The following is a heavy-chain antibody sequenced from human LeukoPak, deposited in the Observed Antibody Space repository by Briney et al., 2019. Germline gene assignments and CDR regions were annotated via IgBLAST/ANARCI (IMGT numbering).Heavy chain of an antibody. J-gene: IGHJ4*02. D-gene: IGHD6-6*01. CDR1: GYTFTSYD. CDR2: MNPNSGDT. V-gene: IGHV1-8*01. Sequence: ASVKVSCKASGYTFTSYDINWVRQATGQGLEWMGWMNPNSGDTAYAQKFQGRVTMSRDTSISTAYMELSSLRSEDTAVYYCARLPKYSRPLDYWGQGTLVTVSS. CDR3: ARLPKYSRPLDY.